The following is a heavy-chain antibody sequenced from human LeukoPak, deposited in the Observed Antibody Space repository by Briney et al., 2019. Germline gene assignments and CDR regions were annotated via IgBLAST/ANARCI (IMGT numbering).Heavy chain of an antibody. CDR2: ISGDGRDI. J-gene: IGHJ4*02. V-gene: IGHV3-23*01. CDR1: GFTVSSNS. Sequence: GGSLRLSCTVSGFTVSSNSMSWVRQAPGKGLEWVSAISGDGRDIFYADAVKGRFTISRDNSKNTLYLQMNSLRAEDTAVYYCATDRGFASFDYWGQGTLVTVSS. CDR3: ATDRGFASFDY. D-gene: IGHD3-3*01.